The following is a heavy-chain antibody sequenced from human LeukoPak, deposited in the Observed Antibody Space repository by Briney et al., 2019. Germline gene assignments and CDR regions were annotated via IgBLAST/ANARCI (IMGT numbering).Heavy chain of an antibody. CDR2: ISTSSYT. CDR1: GFTVSSNY. CDR3: ARGAIPATGTCPFDF. V-gene: IGHV3-11*05. J-gene: IGHJ4*02. Sequence: PGGSLRLSCAASGFTVSSNYMSWVRQAPGKGLEWVSYISTSSYTNYAASVKGRFTISRDNARNSLYLEMNSLRAEDTAVYYCARGAIPATGTCPFDFWGQGTLVTVSS. D-gene: IGHD1-1*01.